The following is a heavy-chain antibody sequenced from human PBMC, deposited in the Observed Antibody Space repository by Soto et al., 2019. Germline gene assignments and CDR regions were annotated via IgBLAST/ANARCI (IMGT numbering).Heavy chain of an antibody. V-gene: IGHV3-30-3*01. CDR3: ARSWGMTGYFYY. CDR2: ISYDGSNK. CDR1: GFTFSSYA. D-gene: IGHD3-9*01. Sequence: GWSLRLSCAASGFTFSSYAMHWVRQAPGKGLEWVAVISYDGSNKYYADSVKGRFTISRDNSKNTLYLQMNSLRAEDTAVYYCARSWGMTGYFYYWGQGTLVTASS. J-gene: IGHJ4*02.